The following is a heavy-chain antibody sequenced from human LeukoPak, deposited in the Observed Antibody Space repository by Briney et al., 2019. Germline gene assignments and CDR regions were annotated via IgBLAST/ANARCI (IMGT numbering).Heavy chain of an antibody. V-gene: IGHV3-30-3*01. J-gene: IGHJ4*02. CDR1: GFTFSDYA. CDR2: MSYDGSNK. Sequence: GRSLRLFCAASGFTFSDYAMHWVRQAPGKGLEWVAVMSYDGSNKYYADSVKGRFTISRDNSKNTLYVQMNSLRVEDTAVYYCARDYQWLRAMDVWGQGTLVTVSS. D-gene: IGHD6-19*01. CDR3: ARDYQWLRAMDV.